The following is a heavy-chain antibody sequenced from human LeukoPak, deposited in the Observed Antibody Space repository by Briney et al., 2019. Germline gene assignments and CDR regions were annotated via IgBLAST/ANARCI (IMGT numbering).Heavy chain of an antibody. Sequence: GGSLRLSCAASGFTFAPYWMTWVRQAPGKGLEYVATMNRDGSEKYYVDSVKGRFTISRDNSKNSLYLQMDSLRAEDTAVYHCARGIEEWLYLYYWGQGALVTVAS. CDR1: GFTFAPYW. D-gene: IGHD3-3*01. J-gene: IGHJ4*02. CDR2: MNRDGSEK. V-gene: IGHV3-7*04. CDR3: ARGIEEWLYLYY.